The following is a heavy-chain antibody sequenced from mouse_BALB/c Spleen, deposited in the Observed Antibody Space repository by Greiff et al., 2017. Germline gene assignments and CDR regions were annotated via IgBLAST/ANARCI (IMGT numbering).Heavy chain of an antibody. D-gene: IGHD2-4*01. V-gene: IGHV1-31*01. Sequence: EVQLQQSGPELVKPGASVKISCKASGYSFTGYYMHWVKQSHVKSLEWIGRINPYTGATSYNQNFKDKASLTVDKSSSTAYMELHSLTSEDSAVYYCAREGDYDGGFAYWGQGTLVTVSA. J-gene: IGHJ3*01. CDR1: GYSFTGYY. CDR2: INPYTGAT. CDR3: AREGDYDGGFAY.